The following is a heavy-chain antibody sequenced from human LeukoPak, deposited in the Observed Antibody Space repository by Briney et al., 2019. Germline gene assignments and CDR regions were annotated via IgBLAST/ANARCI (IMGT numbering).Heavy chain of an antibody. V-gene: IGHV4-4*02. J-gene: IGHJ5*02. Sequence: SSETLSLTCAVSGGSISSSNWWSWVRQPPGKGLEWIGEIYHSGSTNYNPSLKSRVTISVDKSKNQFSLKLSSVTAADTAVYYCARASIGDPKFDPWGQGTLVTVSS. CDR1: GGSISSSNW. D-gene: IGHD3-10*01. CDR2: IYHSGST. CDR3: ARASIGDPKFDP.